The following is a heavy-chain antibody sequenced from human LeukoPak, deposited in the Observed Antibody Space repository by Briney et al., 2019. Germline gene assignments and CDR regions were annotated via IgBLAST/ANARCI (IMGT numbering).Heavy chain of an antibody. CDR2: IYHSGST. CDR1: GYSISSGYY. Sequence: SETLSLTCTVSGYSISSGYYWGWIRQPPGKGLEWIGSIYHSGSTYYNPPLKSRVTISVDTSKNQFSLELSSVTAADTAVYYCATGRGYSSSWYWFDPWGQGTLVTVSS. J-gene: IGHJ5*02. CDR3: ATGRGYSSSWYWFDP. V-gene: IGHV4-38-2*02. D-gene: IGHD6-13*01.